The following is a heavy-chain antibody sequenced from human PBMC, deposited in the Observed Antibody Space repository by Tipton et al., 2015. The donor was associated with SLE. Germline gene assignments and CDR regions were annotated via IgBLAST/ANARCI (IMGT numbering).Heavy chain of an antibody. Sequence: TLSLTCTVSGGSISSYYWSWIRQPAGKGLEWIGRIYTSGSTNYNPSLKSRVTMSVDTSKNQFSLKLSSVTAADTAVYYCARRWQLVPYYYGMDVWGQGTTVTVSS. CDR2: IYTSGST. J-gene: IGHJ6*02. D-gene: IGHD6-6*01. V-gene: IGHV4-4*07. CDR1: GGSISSYY. CDR3: ARRWQLVPYYYGMDV.